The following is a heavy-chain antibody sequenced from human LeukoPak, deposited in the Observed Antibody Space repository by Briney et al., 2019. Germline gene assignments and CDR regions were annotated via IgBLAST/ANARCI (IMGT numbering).Heavy chain of an antibody. J-gene: IGHJ4*02. V-gene: IGHV3-23*01. Sequence: GESLRLSCAASGFPFSSYAMSWVRQPPGKGLGWVSGVSGSGDTTYYADSVKDRFTISRDNSKNTLYLQMDSLRAEDAAVYYCAKSDYYDESGHPSSFEYWGQGTLVTVSS. CDR2: VSGSGDTT. CDR1: GFPFSSYA. CDR3: AKSDYYDESGHPSSFEY. D-gene: IGHD3-16*01.